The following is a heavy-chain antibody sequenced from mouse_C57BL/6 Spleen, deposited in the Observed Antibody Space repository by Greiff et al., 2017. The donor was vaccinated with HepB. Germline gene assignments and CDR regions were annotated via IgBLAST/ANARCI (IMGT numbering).Heavy chain of an antibody. CDR2: IYPGDGDT. CDR1: GYAFSSSW. V-gene: IGHV1-82*01. CDR3: ASYYCGSSNY. Sequence: VQLQQSGPELVKPGASVKISCKASGYAFSSSWMNWVKQRPGKGLEWIGRIYPGDGDTNYNGKFKGKATLTADKSSSTTYMQLRSLTSEDSAVYFCASYYCGSSNYWGQGTTLTVSS. D-gene: IGHD1-1*01. J-gene: IGHJ2*01.